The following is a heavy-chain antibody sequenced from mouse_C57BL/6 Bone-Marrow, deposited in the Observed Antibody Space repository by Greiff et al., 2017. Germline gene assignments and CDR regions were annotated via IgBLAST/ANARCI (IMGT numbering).Heavy chain of an antibody. CDR3: ASPITTVVARSYWYFDV. D-gene: IGHD1-1*01. Sequence: VKLQQSGPELVKPGASVKISCKASGYAFSSSWMNWVKQRPGKGLEWIGRIYPGDGDTNYNGKFKGKATLTADKSSSTAYMQLSSLTSEDSAVYFCASPITTVVARSYWYFDVWGTGTTVTVSS. CDR1: GYAFSSSW. J-gene: IGHJ1*03. CDR2: IYPGDGDT. V-gene: IGHV1-82*01.